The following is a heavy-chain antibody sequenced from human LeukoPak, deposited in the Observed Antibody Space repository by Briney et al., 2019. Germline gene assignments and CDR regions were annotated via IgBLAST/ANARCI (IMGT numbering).Heavy chain of an antibody. V-gene: IGHV3-23*01. D-gene: IGHD3-10*01. CDR1: GFTFSSCA. CDR2: ISSSGGST. Sequence: PGGSLRLSCAASGFTFSSCAMTWVRQAPGKGLEWVSSISSSGGSTYYADSVRGRFTISRDNSKNTLYLQMNSLRAEDTAIYYCAKDLVTGSLDYWGQGTLVTVSS. CDR3: AKDLVTGSLDY. J-gene: IGHJ4*02.